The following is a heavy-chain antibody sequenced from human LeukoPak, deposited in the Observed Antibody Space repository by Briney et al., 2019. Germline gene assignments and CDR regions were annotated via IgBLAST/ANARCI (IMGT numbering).Heavy chain of an antibody. D-gene: IGHD1-26*01. CDR1: GGSIRSTRYY. Sequence: SETLSLTCTVSGGSIRSTRYYWGWIRQPPGKWLEWIGSIYYIGSTYYNPSLKSRVTISVDTSKNHFSLKLRSVTAADTALYYCARHVNSNGSPSDYWGQGNLVPVSS. CDR2: IYYIGST. V-gene: IGHV4-39*01. J-gene: IGHJ4*02. CDR3: ARHVNSNGSPSDY.